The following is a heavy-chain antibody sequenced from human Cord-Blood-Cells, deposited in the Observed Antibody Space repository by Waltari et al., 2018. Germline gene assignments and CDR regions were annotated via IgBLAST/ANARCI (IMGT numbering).Heavy chain of an antibody. D-gene: IGHD1-26*01. CDR2: IKQDGSEK. Sequence: EVQLVESGGGLVQPGGSLRLSCAASGFTFSSYWMSWVRQAPGKGLEWVANIKQDGSEKYYVDSVKGRFTISRDSAQNSLYLQMNSLRAENTAVYYCARWGLLQGYYYYYYMDVWGKGTTVTVSS. J-gene: IGHJ6*03. V-gene: IGHV3-7*01. CDR1: GFTFSSYW. CDR3: ARWGLLQGYYYYYYMDV.